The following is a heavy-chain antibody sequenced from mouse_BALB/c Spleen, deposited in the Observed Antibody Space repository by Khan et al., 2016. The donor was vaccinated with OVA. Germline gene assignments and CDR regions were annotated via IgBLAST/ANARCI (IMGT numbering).Heavy chain of an antibody. CDR2: ILPGSGSR. CDR1: GYTFSGYW. D-gene: IGHD1-1*01. Sequence: QVQLQQSGAELMKPGASVKISCKATGYTFSGYWLEWVKQRPGHGLEWIGEILPGSGSRNYNEKFTGKATFTADISSKTTYMQLSSLTSEDSAVYYCARVNYGTRDYFDYWGQGTTLTVSS. J-gene: IGHJ2*01. CDR3: ARVNYGTRDYFDY. V-gene: IGHV1-9*01.